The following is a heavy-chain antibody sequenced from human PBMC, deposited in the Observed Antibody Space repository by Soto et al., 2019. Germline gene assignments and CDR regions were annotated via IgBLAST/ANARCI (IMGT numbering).Heavy chain of an antibody. V-gene: IGHV4-59*01. CDR3: ARENMVRGALAYYYYYGMDV. CDR2: IYYSGST. Sequence: LPETLSLTCTVSGGSISSYYWSWIRQPPGKGLEWIGYIYYSGSTNYNPSLKSRVTISVDTFKNQFSLKLSSVTAADTAVYYCARENMVRGALAYYYYYGMDVWGQGTTVTVSS. J-gene: IGHJ6*02. CDR1: GGSISSYY. D-gene: IGHD3-10*01.